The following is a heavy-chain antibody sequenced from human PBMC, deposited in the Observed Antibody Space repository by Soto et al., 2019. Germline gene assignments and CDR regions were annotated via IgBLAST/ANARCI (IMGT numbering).Heavy chain of an antibody. D-gene: IGHD5-18*01. J-gene: IGHJ6*02. Sequence: QVQLVESGGGVVQPGRSLRLSCAASGFTFSSYAMHWVRQAPGKGLEWVAVISYDGSNKYYADSVKGRFTISRDNSKNTLYLQMNSLRAEDTAVYYCARAQLGGYRYGYHAYYYGMDGWGQGTKVTVSS. CDR1: GFTFSSYA. CDR3: ARAQLGGYRYGYHAYYYGMDG. CDR2: ISYDGSNK. V-gene: IGHV3-30-3*01.